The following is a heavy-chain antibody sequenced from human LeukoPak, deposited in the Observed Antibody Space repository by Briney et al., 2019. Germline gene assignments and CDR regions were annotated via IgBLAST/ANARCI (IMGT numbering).Heavy chain of an antibody. CDR1: GFTFSSYG. CDR3: ATSLSLGYCSSTSCHGGDY. J-gene: IGHJ4*02. CDR2: IRYDGSNK. V-gene: IGHV3-30*02. Sequence: GGSLRLSCAASGFTFSSYGVHWVRQAPGKGLEWVAFIRYDGSNKYYADSVKGRFTISRDNSKNTLYLQMNSLRAEDTAVYYCATSLSLGYCSSTSCHGGDYWGQGTLVTVSS. D-gene: IGHD2-2*01.